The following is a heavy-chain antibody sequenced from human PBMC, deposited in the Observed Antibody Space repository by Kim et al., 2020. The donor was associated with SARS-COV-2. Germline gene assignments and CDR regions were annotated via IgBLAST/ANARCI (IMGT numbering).Heavy chain of an antibody. V-gene: IGHV3-23*01. Sequence: GGSLRLSCAASGFTFSSYAMSWVRQAPGKGLEWVSTISGSGGSTYYADSVKGRFTISRDNSKNTLYLQMNSLRAEDTAVYYCAKTRVPSSSTFWGVDYWGQGALVTVSS. J-gene: IGHJ4*02. CDR2: ISGSGGST. CDR1: GFTFSSYA. D-gene: IGHD6-6*01. CDR3: AKTRVPSSSTFWGVDY.